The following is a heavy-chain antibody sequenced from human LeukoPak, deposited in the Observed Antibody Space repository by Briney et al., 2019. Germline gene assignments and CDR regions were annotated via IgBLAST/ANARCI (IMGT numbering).Heavy chain of an antibody. CDR3: AKHLRATNTYTFFGLDV. V-gene: IGHV3-9*01. J-gene: IGHJ6*02. Sequence: PGGSLRLSCAATGFTFKVYGMHWVRQPPGKGLEWVSGINWNGGGTDYADSVKGRFTISRDNAKNSLYLQMTSLRPEDTALYYCAKHLRATNTYTFFGLDVWGQGTTVTVSS. D-gene: IGHD1-26*01. CDR1: GFTFKVYG. CDR2: INWNGGGT.